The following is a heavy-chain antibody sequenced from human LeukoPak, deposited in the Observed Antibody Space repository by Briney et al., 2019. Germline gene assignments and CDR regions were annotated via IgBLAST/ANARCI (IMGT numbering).Heavy chain of an antibody. CDR2: INPNSGGT. J-gene: IGHJ5*02. CDR3: ARVLGIAAAGTAFDP. V-gene: IGHV1-2*02. D-gene: IGHD6-13*01. Sequence: ASVKVSCKASGYTFTGYYMHWVRQAPGQGLEWMGWINPNSGGTNYAQKFQGRVTMTRDTSISTAYMELSRLRSDDTAVYYCARVLGIAAAGTAFDPWGQGTLVTVSS. CDR1: GYTFTGYY.